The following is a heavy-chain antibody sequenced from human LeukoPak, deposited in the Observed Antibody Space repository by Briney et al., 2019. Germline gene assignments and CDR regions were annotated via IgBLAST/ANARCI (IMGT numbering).Heavy chain of an antibody. CDR1: GYTFTSYG. D-gene: IGHD6-19*01. V-gene: IGHV1-18*01. CDR2: ISAYNGNT. CDR3: ARTHSSGWVFDY. Sequence: ASVKVSCKASGYTFTSYGTSWVRQAPGQGLEWMGWISAYNGNTNYAQKLQGRVTMTTDTSTSTAYMELRSLRSDDTAVYYCARTHSSGWVFDYWGQGTLVTVSS. J-gene: IGHJ4*02.